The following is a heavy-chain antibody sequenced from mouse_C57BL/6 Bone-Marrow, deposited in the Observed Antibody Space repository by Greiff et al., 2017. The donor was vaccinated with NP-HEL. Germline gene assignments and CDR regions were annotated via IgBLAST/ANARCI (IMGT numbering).Heavy chain of an antibody. J-gene: IGHJ1*03. CDR3: ARGWYYGSSSSYWYFDV. D-gene: IGHD1-1*01. CDR2: IDPSDSYT. V-gene: IGHV1-50*01. CDR1: GYTFTSYW. Sequence: KLSCKASGYTFTSYWMQWVKQRPGQGLEWIGEIDPSDSYTNYNQKFKGKATLTVDTSSSTAYMQLSSLTSEDSAVYYCARGWYYGSSSSYWYFDVWGTGTTVTVSS.